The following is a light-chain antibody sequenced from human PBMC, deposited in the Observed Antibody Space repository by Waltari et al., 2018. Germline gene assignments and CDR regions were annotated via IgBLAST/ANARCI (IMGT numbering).Light chain of an antibody. V-gene: IGKV3-11*01. CDR2: DAS. J-gene: IGKJ4*01. CDR3: QAGSSWPPALT. CDR1: HNINTY. Sequence: EIVLTQSPVTVSLSPGDRATLSCRARHNINTYLAWYQHKPGQAPRLLIYDASNRARGVPARISGSGSGTDFALTISSLEAEDSAVYYCQAGSSWPPALTFGGGSKVDIK.